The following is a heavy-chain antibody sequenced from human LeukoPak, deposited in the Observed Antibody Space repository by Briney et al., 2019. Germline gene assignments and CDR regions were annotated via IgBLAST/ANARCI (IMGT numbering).Heavy chain of an antibody. V-gene: IGHV1-69*13. D-gene: IGHD3-9*01. J-gene: IGHJ6*04. CDR3: ARDAHFDWLVPSYYYYGMDV. Sequence: GASVKVSCKASGGTFSSYAISWVRQAPGQGLEWMGGIIPISGTANYAQKFQGRVTITADESTSTAYMELSSLRSEDTAVYYCARDAHFDWLVPSYYYYGMDVWGKGTTVTVSS. CDR1: GGTFSSYA. CDR2: IIPISGTA.